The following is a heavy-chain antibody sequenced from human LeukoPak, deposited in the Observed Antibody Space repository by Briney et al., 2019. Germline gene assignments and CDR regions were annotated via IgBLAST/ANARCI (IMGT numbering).Heavy chain of an antibody. CDR2: IYYSGST. V-gene: IGHV4-39*02. D-gene: IGHD3-10*01. CDR1: GGSISSNSYY. CDR3: ARDRWFGDSAFDI. Sequence: SETLSLTCAVSGGSISSNSYYWGWIRQPPGKGLEWIGSIYYSGSTYYNPSLKSRVTISVDTSKNQFSLKLSSVTAADTAVYYCARDRWFGDSAFDIWGQGTMVTVSS. J-gene: IGHJ3*02.